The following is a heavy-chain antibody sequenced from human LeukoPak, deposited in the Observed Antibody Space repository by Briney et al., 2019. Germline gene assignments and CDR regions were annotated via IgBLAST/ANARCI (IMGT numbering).Heavy chain of an antibody. D-gene: IGHD3-10*01. V-gene: IGHV3-30*02. CDR3: AKCPYGYIDY. CDR1: GFTFSNNG. J-gene: IGHJ4*02. Sequence: SGGSLRLSCAASGFTFSNNGMHWVRQAPGKGLEWVAYIRYDGSKTDYAGSVKGRFTISRDNSKNTLYLQMNSLRAEDTAVYYCAKCPYGYIDYWGQGTLVTVSS. CDR2: IRYDGSKT.